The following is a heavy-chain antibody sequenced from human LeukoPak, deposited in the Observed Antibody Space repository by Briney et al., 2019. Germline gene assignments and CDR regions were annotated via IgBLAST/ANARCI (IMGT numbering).Heavy chain of an antibody. D-gene: IGHD3-3*02. Sequence: SQTLSLTCTVSGGSIRSGSYYWSWIRQSAGKGLEWIGRIYISGSTKYNPSLKSRVTISVDTSKNQFSLKLSSLTAADTAVYYCARLRRSRLAEFDYWGQGTLVTVSS. CDR2: IYISGST. J-gene: IGHJ4*02. V-gene: IGHV4-61*02. CDR3: ARLRRSRLAEFDY. CDR1: GGSIRSGSYY.